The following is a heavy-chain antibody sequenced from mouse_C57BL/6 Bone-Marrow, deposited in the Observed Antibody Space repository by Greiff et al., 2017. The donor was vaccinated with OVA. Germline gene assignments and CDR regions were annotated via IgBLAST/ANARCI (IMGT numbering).Heavy chain of an antibody. CDR1: GFTFSSYA. CDR2: ISSGGDYI. CDR3: TRGAQYYAMDY. V-gene: IGHV5-9-1*02. J-gene: IGHJ4*01. D-gene: IGHD3-2*02. Sequence: EVKLVESGEGLVKPGGSLKLSCAASGFTFSSYAMSWVRQTPEKRLEWVAYISSGGDYIYYADTVKGRFTISRDNARNTLYLQMSGQKSEDTAMYYCTRGAQYYAMDYWGQGTSVTVSS.